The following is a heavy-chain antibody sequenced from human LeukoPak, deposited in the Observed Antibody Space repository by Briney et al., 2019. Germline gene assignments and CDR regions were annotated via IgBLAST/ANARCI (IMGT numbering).Heavy chain of an antibody. CDR2: IYYSGST. J-gene: IGHJ4*02. CDR1: GGSISSSSYY. D-gene: IGHD6-19*01. CDR3: ARVFVVGSSGWYEDY. V-gene: IGHV4-39*07. Sequence: PSETLSLTCTVSGGSISSSSYYWGWIRQPPGKGLEWIGSIYYSGSTYYNPSLKSRVTISVDTSKNQFSLKLSSVTAADTAVYYCARVFVVGSSGWYEDYWGQGTLVTVSS.